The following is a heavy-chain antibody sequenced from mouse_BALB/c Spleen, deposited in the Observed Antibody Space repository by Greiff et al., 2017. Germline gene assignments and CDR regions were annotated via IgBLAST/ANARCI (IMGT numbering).Heavy chain of an antibody. CDR1: GFTFTDYY. J-gene: IGHJ4*01. CDR2: IRNKANGYTT. Sequence: EVHLVESGGGLVQPGGSLRLSCATSGFTFTDYYMSWVRQPPGKALEWLGFIRNKANGYTTEYSASVKGRFTISRDNSQSILYLQMNTLRAEDSATYYCAREYGNYKNYYAMDYWGQGTSVTVSS. D-gene: IGHD2-10*02. V-gene: IGHV7-3*02. CDR3: AREYGNYKNYYAMDY.